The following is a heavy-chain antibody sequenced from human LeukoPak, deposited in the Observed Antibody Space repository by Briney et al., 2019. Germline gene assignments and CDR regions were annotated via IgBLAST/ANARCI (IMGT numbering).Heavy chain of an antibody. CDR2: INPSGGST. Sequence: ASVKVSCKASGYTFTSYYMHWVRQAPGQGLAWMGIINPSGGSTSYAQKFQGRVTMTRDTSTSTVYMELSSLRSEDTAVYYCARVGENILTGYYGDAFDIWGQGTMVTVSS. D-gene: IGHD3-9*01. CDR1: GYTFTSYY. J-gene: IGHJ3*02. V-gene: IGHV1-46*01. CDR3: ARVGENILTGYYGDAFDI.